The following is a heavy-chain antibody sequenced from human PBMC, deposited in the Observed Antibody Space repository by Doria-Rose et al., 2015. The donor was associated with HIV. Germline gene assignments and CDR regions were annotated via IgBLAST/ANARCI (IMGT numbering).Heavy chain of an antibody. CDR2: MYYSGTS. CDR3: ARGQYRSTWGFFQD. J-gene: IGHJ1*01. CDR1: GDSVSSGGYY. V-gene: IGHV4-61*08. D-gene: IGHD6-13*01. Sequence: QVQLVESGPGLVKPSETLSLTCTVSGDSVSSGGYYWTWLRQPPGKGLEWLGYMYYSGTSNYNPSLKSRVTISIDTSKNQFSLKLSSVTAADTAVYYCARGQYRSTWGFFQDWGRGTLVTVSS.